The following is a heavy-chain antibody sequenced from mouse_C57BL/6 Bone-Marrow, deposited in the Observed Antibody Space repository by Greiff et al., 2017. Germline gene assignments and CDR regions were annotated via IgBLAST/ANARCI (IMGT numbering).Heavy chain of an antibody. V-gene: IGHV5-4*01. CDR1: GFTFSSYA. D-gene: IGHD1-1*01. CDR3: AREHYGSSPDV. Sequence: EVKLVESGGGLVKPGGSLKLSCAASGFTFSSYAMSWVRQTPEKRLEWVATISDGGSYTYYPDNVKGRFTISRDNAKNNLYLQMSHLKSEDTAMYYCAREHYGSSPDVWGTGTTVTVSS. CDR2: ISDGGSYT. J-gene: IGHJ1*03.